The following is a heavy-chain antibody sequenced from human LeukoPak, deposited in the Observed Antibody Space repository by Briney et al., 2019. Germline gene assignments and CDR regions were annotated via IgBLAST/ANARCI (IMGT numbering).Heavy chain of an antibody. D-gene: IGHD3-9*01. CDR3: ARPNYDLLTGYYPLLDV. CDR2: PXSGYT. Sequence: PXSGYTGYAQKFQGRVTMTRNTSISTAYMELSSLRSEDTAVYYCARPNYDLLTGYYPLLDVWGQGTTVTVSS. J-gene: IGHJ6*02. V-gene: IGHV1-8*01.